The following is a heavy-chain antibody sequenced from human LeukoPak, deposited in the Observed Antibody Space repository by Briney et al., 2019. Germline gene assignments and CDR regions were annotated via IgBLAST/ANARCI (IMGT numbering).Heavy chain of an antibody. D-gene: IGHD4-23*01. V-gene: IGHV3-48*04. J-gene: IGHJ3*02. CDR2: ISSGSSTI. CDR1: GFTFSSYS. Sequence: GGSLRLSCVFSGFTFSSYSMNWVRQAPGKGLEWVSYISSGSSTIYYADSVKGRFTISRDNSDNSLYLQMNSLRAEDAAVYYCARGRYYGGNSGDSFDIWGQGTLVTVSS. CDR3: ARGRYYGGNSGDSFDI.